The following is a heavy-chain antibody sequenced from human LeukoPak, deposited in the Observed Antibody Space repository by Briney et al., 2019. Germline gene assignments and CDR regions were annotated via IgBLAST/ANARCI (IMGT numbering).Heavy chain of an antibody. J-gene: IGHJ4*02. CDR2: INPNSGGT. CDR1: GYTFTGYY. CDR3: ARDPDEYYYDSSGYYYY. D-gene: IGHD3-22*01. V-gene: IGHV1-2*02. Sequence: ASVTVSCKASGYTFTGYYMHWVRQAPGQGLEWMGWINPNSGGTNYAQKFQGRVTMTRDTSISTAYMELSRLRSDDTAVYYCARDPDEYYYDSSGYYYYWGQGTLVTVSS.